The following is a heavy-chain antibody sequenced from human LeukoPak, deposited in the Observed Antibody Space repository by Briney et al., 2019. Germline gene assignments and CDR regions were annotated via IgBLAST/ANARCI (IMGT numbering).Heavy chain of an antibody. CDR3: ARRQLGAYGNYFDY. CDR1: GGSISSYY. J-gene: IGHJ4*02. V-gene: IGHV4-59*01. D-gene: IGHD4-17*01. Sequence: PSETLSLTCTVSGGSISSYYWSWIRQPPGKGLEWIGYTYYSGSTNYNPSLKSRVTISVDTSKNQFSLKLSSVTAADTAVYYCARRQLGAYGNYFDYWGQGTLVTVSS. CDR2: TYYSGST.